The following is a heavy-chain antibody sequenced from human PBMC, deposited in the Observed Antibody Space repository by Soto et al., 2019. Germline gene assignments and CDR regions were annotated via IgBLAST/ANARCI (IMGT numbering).Heavy chain of an antibody. CDR3: ARVWGGAFDI. J-gene: IGHJ3*02. CDR1: GGSISSYY. D-gene: IGHD3-10*01. CDR2: IYYSGST. V-gene: IGHV4-59*01. Sequence: QVQLQESGPGLVKPSETLSLTCTVSGGSISSYYWSWIRQPPGKGLEWIGYIYYSGSTNYNPSLKSRVIISGDTSKNQFSLKLSSVTAADTAVYYCARVWGGAFDIWGQGTMVTVSS.